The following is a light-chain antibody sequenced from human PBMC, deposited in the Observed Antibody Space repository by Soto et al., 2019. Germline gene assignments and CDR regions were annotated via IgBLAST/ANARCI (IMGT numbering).Light chain of an antibody. CDR3: QLYDSSSYT. CDR2: GAS. Sequence: EIVLTQSPVTLSLSPGERATLSCRASQSVSSRSLAWYQQKPGQAPRFLIFGASKRATDIPDRFSGSGSGTVFTLTISRLEPEDFAVYYCQLYDSSSYTFGQGTKLEIK. V-gene: IGKV3-20*01. J-gene: IGKJ2*01. CDR1: QSVSSRS.